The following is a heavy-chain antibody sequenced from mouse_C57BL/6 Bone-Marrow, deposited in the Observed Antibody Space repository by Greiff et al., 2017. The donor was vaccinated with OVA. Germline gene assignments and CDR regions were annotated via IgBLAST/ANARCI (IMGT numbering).Heavy chain of an antibody. D-gene: IGHD2-1*01. CDR3: AIWYPSWFAY. J-gene: IGHJ3*01. Sequence: QVQLQQSGAELVRPGTSVKVSCKASGYAFTNYLIEWVKQRPGQGLEWIGVIDPGSGGTNYTEKFKGKATLTADKSSSTAYMQLSSLTSEDSAVYFCAIWYPSWFAYWGQGTLVTVSA. CDR2: IDPGSGGT. V-gene: IGHV1-54*01. CDR1: GYAFTNYL.